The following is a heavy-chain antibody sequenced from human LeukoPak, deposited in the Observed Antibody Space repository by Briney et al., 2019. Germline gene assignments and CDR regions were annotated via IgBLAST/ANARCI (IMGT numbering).Heavy chain of an antibody. J-gene: IGHJ4*02. CDR2: IYYSGST. V-gene: IGHV4-39*07. CDR1: GGSISSSSYY. CDR3: ARGARRRRDGYKNYFDY. D-gene: IGHD5-24*01. Sequence: SETLSPTCTVSGGSISSSSYYWGWIRQPPGKGLEWIGSIYYSGSTYYNPSLKSRVTISVDTSKNQFSLKLSSVTAADTAVYYCARGARRRRDGYKNYFDYWGQGTLVTVSS.